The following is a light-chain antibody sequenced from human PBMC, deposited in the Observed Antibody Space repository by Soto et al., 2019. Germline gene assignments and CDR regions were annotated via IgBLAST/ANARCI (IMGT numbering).Light chain of an antibody. Sequence: DIQMTQSPSTLSASVGERVTLTCRASQSINTWLAWYQQKPGKAPKLLIYDAFSLESGVPSRFSGSGSGTEFTLTISSLQPEDFATYFCQQYNSYSWTFGQGTKVEIK. J-gene: IGKJ1*01. CDR1: QSINTW. V-gene: IGKV1-5*01. CDR2: DAF. CDR3: QQYNSYSWT.